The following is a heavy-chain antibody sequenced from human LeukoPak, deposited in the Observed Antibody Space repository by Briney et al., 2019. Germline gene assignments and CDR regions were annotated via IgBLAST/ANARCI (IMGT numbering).Heavy chain of an antibody. Sequence: GGSPRLSCAASGFTFSSYSMNWVRQAPGKGLEWVSYISSSSSTIYYADSVKGRFTISRDNAKNSLYLQMNSLRAEDTAVYYCARDWVMEKKAFDYWGQGTLVTVSS. CDR3: ARDWVMEKKAFDY. V-gene: IGHV3-48*04. D-gene: IGHD3-16*01. J-gene: IGHJ4*02. CDR2: ISSSSSTI. CDR1: GFTFSSYS.